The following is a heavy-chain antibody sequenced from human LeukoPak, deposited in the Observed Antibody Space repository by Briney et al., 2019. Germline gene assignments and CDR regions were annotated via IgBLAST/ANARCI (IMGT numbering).Heavy chain of an antibody. CDR2: VSAHSGNT. CDR3: ARVSCGYNCHYAMDV. CDR1: GYTFASYG. V-gene: IGHV1-18*01. J-gene: IGHJ6*02. D-gene: IGHD5-18*01. Sequence: ASVKVSCKASGYTFASYGISWLRQAPGQGLEWVGWVSAHSGNTKYAERVQGRASMTADTSTSTAYMELRSLRSDDTALYYCARVSCGYNCHYAMDVWGQGPRSPSP.